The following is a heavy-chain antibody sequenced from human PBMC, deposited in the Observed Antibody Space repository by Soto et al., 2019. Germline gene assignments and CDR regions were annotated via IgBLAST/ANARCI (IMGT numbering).Heavy chain of an antibody. J-gene: IGHJ6*02. D-gene: IGHD3-22*01. CDR2: IYPGDSDT. CDR3: ASSRRDYYDSSGYYYYYGMDV. V-gene: IGHV5-51*01. Sequence: GESLKISCKGSGYSFTSYWIGWVRQMPGKGLEWMGIIYPGDSDTRYSPSFQGQVTISADKSISTAYLQWSSLKASDTAMYYCASSRRDYYDSSGYYYYYGMDVWGQGTTVTVSS. CDR1: GYSFTSYW.